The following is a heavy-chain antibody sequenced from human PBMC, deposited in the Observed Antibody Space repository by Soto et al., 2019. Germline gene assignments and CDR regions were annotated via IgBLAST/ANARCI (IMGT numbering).Heavy chain of an antibody. D-gene: IGHD2-2*03. CDR3: AKTEGMDPWAYSFDY. CDR1: GFTFSDFA. Sequence: EVQVLESGGGLVQPGGSLRLSCAATGFTFSDFAMSWVRQAPGKGLEWVSRIYGGGTGPHYADSVKGRDTISRDNSKNTLYLQMHRLRPGAKAGYYCAKTEGMDPWAYSFDYWGQGTLVTVSS. J-gene: IGHJ4*02. V-gene: IGHV3-23*01. CDR2: IYGGGTGP.